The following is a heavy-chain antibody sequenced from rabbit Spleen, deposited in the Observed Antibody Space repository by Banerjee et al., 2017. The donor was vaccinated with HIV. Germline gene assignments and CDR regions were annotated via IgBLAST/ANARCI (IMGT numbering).Heavy chain of an antibody. D-gene: IGHD6-1*01. CDR2: IATGIDVP. CDR3: ARGTYNSYEL. CDR1: GFSFSDRDV. J-gene: IGHJ4*01. Sequence: QEQLEESGGGLVKPEGSLTLTCKASGFSFSDRDVMCWVRQAPGKGLEWIACIATGIDVPYYVNWAKGRFTISKASSTTVTLQMTSLTVADTATYFCARGTYNSYELWGPGTLVTVS. V-gene: IGHV1S45*01.